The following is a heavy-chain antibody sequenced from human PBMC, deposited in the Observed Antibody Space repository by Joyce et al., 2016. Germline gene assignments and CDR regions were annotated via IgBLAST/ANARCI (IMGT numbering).Heavy chain of an antibody. Sequence: EVQLVESGGGLVQPGGSLRLSCAASGFTFSSYSMKWVRQAPGKGLEWVSYISSSSSNIFYAASVKGRFTISRDNAKSSLFLQMNSLRAEDTAVYYCARGHYDYVWESYRYYFDYWGQGTLVTVSS. CDR1: GFTFSSYS. CDR3: ARGHYDYVWESYRYYFDY. J-gene: IGHJ4*02. CDR2: ISSSSSNI. D-gene: IGHD3-16*02. V-gene: IGHV3-48*04.